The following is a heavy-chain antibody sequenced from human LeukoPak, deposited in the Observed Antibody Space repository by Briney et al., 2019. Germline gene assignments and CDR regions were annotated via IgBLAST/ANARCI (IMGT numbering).Heavy chain of an antibody. CDR1: GFTFSSYS. V-gene: IGHV3-21*01. J-gene: IGHJ4*02. CDR3: ARDHPAVADFDY. D-gene: IGHD6-19*01. CDR2: ISSSSSYI. Sequence: GGSLRLSCAASGFTFSSYSMNWVRQAPGKGLEWVSSISSSSSYIYCADSVKGRFTISRDNAKNSLYLQMNSLRAEDTAVYYCARDHPAVADFDYWGQGTLVTVSS.